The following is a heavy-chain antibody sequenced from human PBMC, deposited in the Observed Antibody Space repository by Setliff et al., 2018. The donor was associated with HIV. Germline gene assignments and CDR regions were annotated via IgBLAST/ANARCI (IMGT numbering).Heavy chain of an antibody. CDR3: ARHPLTDSYFDL. V-gene: IGHV4-4*07. CDR1: GGSINSFY. D-gene: IGHD7-27*01. CDR2: IFASGNT. Sequence: PSETLSLTCTVSGGSINSFYWNWVRQPAGRGLEWIGRIFASGNTNYYPSLKSRVTMSVDTSKNNFSLKLSSVTSADTAVYYYARHPLTDSYFDLWGRGTLVTVSS. J-gene: IGHJ2*01.